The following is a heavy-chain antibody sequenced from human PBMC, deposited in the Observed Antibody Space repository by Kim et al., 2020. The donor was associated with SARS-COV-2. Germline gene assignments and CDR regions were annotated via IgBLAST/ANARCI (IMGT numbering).Heavy chain of an antibody. CDR1: GFTFTSYW. D-gene: IGHD1-1*01. J-gene: IGHJ4*02. V-gene: IGHV3-74*03. CDR3: ARDAEVPGRGLLY. CDR2: IDGDGRST. Sequence: GGSLRLSCAASGFTFTSYWMHWVRQAPGKGLVWVSRIDGDGRSTAYADSVKGRFTISRDNAKNTLYLQMNSLRAEDTALYYCARDAEVPGRGLLYWGQGTVVTVSS.